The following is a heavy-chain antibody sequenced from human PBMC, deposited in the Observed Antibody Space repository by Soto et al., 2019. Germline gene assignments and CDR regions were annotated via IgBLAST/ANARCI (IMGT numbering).Heavy chain of an antibody. Sequence: EVQLLESGGGLVQPGGSLRLSCVGSGFTFTAYAMNWVRQAPGKGLERVSAISSRGGSTFYADSVKGRFTISRDNSKNTLYLQIKSLRAEDTAVYYCAKSQGYNLNDFNYWGQGTLVTVSS. D-gene: IGHD1-20*01. CDR1: GFTFTAYA. J-gene: IGHJ4*02. CDR2: ISSRGGST. CDR3: AKSQGYNLNDFNY. V-gene: IGHV3-23*01.